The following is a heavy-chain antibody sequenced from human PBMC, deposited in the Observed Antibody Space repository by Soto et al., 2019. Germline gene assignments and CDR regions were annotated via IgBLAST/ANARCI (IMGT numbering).Heavy chain of an antibody. CDR1: GYSFTSYW. Sequence: GESLKISCKGSGYSFTSYWIGWVRQMPGKGLEWMGIIYPGDSGTRYSPSFQGQVTISADKSISTAYLQWSSLKASDTAMYYCARLWSSWSGSNWFDPWGQGTLVTVSS. CDR2: IYPGDSGT. D-gene: IGHD3-3*01. J-gene: IGHJ5*02. CDR3: ARLWSSWSGSNWFDP. V-gene: IGHV5-51*01.